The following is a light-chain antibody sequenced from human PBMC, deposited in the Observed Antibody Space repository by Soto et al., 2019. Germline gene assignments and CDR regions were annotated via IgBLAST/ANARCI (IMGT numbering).Light chain of an antibody. Sequence: QSALTQPASVSGSPGQSITISCTGTSYDIGGYKDVSWYQHHPGSAPKLLLYDVSNRPSGISHRFSGSKSGNTAYLTISGLPAEDEADYYCNSYTSWDRIEGVFGGGTKVTVL. V-gene: IGLV2-14*03. J-gene: IGLJ2*01. CDR3: NSYTSWDRIEGV. CDR2: DVS. CDR1: SYDIGGYKD.